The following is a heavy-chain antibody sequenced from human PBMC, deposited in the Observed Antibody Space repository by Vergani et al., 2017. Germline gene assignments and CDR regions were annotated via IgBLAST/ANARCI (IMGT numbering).Heavy chain of an antibody. V-gene: IGHV1-46*01. Sequence: QVQLVQSGAEVKKPGASVKVSCKASGYTFTSYYMHWVRQAPGQGLEWMGIINPSGGSTSYAQKFQGRVTMTRDTSTSTVYMGLSSLRSEDTAVYYCARDDYGDYRSLLVSGTTDDYWGQGTLVTVSS. J-gene: IGHJ4*02. D-gene: IGHD4-17*01. CDR1: GYTFTSYY. CDR2: INPSGGST. CDR3: ARDDYGDYRSLLVSGTTDDY.